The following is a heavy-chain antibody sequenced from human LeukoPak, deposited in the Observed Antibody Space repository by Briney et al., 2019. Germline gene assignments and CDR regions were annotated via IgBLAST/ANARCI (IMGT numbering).Heavy chain of an antibody. V-gene: IGHV3-23*01. CDR2: IIGSGGYT. CDR3: AKVGVAGGYYWFDP. CDR1: GFTFSSYA. D-gene: IGHD6-19*01. J-gene: IGHJ5*02. Sequence: AGGSLRLSCAASGFTFSSYAVSWVRQAPGKGLERVSAIIGSGGYTYKADSVKGRFTISRDNSKNTLYLQMNSLRAEDTAVYYCAKVGVAGGYYWFDPWGQGTLVTV.